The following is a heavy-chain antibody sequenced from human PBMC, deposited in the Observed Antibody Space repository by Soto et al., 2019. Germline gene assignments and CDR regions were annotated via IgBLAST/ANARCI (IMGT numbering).Heavy chain of an antibody. Sequence: QLQLQELGPGLVKPSETLSLTCTVSGGSISSSSYYWGWIRQPPGKGLEWIGSIYYSGSTYYNPSLKSRVTISVDTSKNQFSLKLSSVTAADTAVYYCARLPVDMHYYYYYMDVWGKGTTVTVSS. D-gene: IGHD2-15*01. CDR2: IYYSGST. V-gene: IGHV4-39*01. J-gene: IGHJ6*03. CDR3: ARLPVDMHYYYYYMDV. CDR1: GGSISSSSYY.